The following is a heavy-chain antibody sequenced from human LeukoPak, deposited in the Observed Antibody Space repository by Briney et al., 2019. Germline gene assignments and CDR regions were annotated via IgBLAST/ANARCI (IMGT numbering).Heavy chain of an antibody. CDR3: ARGGYYGSGNDFRFDP. D-gene: IGHD3-10*01. J-gene: IGHJ5*02. CDR2: IYYSGST. Sequence: SETLSLTCTVSGGSISSYYWSWIRQPPGKGLEWIGYIYYSGSTNYKPSLKSRVTISVDTSENQFSLKLSSVTAADTAVYYCARGGYYGSGNDFRFDPWGQGTLVTVSS. V-gene: IGHV4-59*01. CDR1: GGSISSYY.